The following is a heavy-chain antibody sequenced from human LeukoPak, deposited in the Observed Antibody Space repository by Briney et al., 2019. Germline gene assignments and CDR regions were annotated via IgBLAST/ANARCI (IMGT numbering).Heavy chain of an antibody. CDR3: AFPPPRIAARYDAFDI. D-gene: IGHD6-6*01. V-gene: IGHV1-69*05. J-gene: IGHJ3*02. CDR1: RGTVSSYA. Sequence: SVKVSCKASRGTVSSYAISWVRQAPGQGLEWMGGIIPIFGTANYAQKFQGRVTITTDESTSTAYMELSSPRSEDTGVYYCAFPPPRIAARYDAFDIWGQGTMVTVSS. CDR2: IIPIFGTA.